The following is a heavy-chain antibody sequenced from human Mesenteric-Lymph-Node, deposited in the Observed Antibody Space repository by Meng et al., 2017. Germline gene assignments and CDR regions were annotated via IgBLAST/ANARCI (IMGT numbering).Heavy chain of an antibody. J-gene: IGHJ4*02. CDR2: ISYDGSNK. V-gene: IGHV3-30*04. D-gene: IGHD4-17*01. Sequence: GESLKISCAASGFTFSSYAMHWVRQAPGKGLEWVAVISYDGSNKYYADSVKGRFTISRDNSKNTLYLQMNSLRAEDTAVYYCARAPKYGVMALGFDYWGQGTLVTVYS. CDR1: GFTFSSYA. CDR3: ARAPKYGVMALGFDY.